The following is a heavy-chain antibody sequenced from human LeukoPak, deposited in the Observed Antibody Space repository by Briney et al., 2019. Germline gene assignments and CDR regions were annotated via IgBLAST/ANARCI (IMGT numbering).Heavy chain of an antibody. J-gene: IGHJ4*02. V-gene: IGHV4-34*01. Sequence: SETLSLTCAVYGGSFSGYYWSWIRQPPGKGLEWIGEINHSGSTNYNPSLKSRVTISVDTSKNQFSLKLSSVTAADTAVYYCASTALCGDYAYGDWGQGTLVTVSS. CDR1: GGSFSGYY. D-gene: IGHD4-17*01. CDR2: INHSGST. CDR3: ASTALCGDYAYGD.